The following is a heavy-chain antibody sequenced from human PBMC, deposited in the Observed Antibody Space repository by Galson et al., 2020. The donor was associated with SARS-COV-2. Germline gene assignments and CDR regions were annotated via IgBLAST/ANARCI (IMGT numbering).Heavy chain of an antibody. V-gene: IGHV1-69*13. D-gene: IGHD3-22*01. CDR2: SIPIFGTA. Sequence: SVKVSCKASGGTFSSYGVTWVRQAPGQGLEWMGRSIPIFGTANYAQKLQGRVTLTADESTSTAYMELSSLRLEDTAVYYCARDDSSAYYYLPFWSQGTLVTVSS. CDR1: GGTFSSYG. J-gene: IGHJ4*02. CDR3: ARDDSSAYYYLPF.